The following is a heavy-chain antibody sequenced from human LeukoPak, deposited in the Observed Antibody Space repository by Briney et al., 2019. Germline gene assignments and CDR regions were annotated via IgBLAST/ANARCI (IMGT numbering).Heavy chain of an antibody. J-gene: IGHJ4*02. CDR1: VDTFTSSA. CDR3: ARDYYGSGSYY. Sequence: SVKISCTAPVDTFTSSAISWVRHAPGEGLEWVGVITPIFGTANYTQKFPGRDTLFAEESTSTAYMELSSLRSEDTAVYYCARDYYGSGSYYRGQGTLVTVSS. D-gene: IGHD3-10*01. V-gene: IGHV1-69*01. CDR2: ITPIFGTA.